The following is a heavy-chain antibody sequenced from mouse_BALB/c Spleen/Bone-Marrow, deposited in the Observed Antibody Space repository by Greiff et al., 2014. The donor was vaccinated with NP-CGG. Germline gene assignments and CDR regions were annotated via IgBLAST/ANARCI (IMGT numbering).Heavy chain of an antibody. CDR3: ARNYYGIPYYFDY. CDR1: GFSLSRHN. D-gene: IGHD1-1*01. CDR2: IWNGGST. Sequence: VQLVESGLGLVAPSQSLSITCTVSGFSLSRHNVHWVRQPPGKGLEWLGMIWNGGSTDYNSALKSRLSISKDNSKSQVFLKMNSLQTDDTAMYYCARNYYGIPYYFDYWGQGTTLTVSS. J-gene: IGHJ2*01. V-gene: IGHV2-6-4*01.